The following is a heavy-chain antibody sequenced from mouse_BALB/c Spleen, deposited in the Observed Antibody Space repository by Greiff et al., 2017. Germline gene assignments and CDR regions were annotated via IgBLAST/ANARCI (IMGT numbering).Heavy chain of an antibody. Sequence: QVQLKESGPGLVAPSQSLSITCTVSGFSLTSYDISWIRQPPGKGLEWLGVIWTGGGTNYNSAFMSRLSISKDNSKSQVFLKMNSLQTDDTAIYYCVRDKGHFDYWGQGTTLTVSS. CDR3: VRDKGHFDY. J-gene: IGHJ2*01. CDR1: GFSLTSYD. D-gene: IGHD1-3*01. CDR2: IWTGGGT. V-gene: IGHV2-9-2*01.